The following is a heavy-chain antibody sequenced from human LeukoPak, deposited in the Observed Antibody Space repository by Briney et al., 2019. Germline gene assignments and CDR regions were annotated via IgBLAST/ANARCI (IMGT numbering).Heavy chain of an antibody. Sequence: GGSLRLSCAASGFTFSSYAMSWVRQAPGKGLEWVSSISSGSTYIYYADSVKGRFTISRDNSKDTVYLEMNSLRADDTAVYYCAKVKGIASGLYYFFYMDVWGKGTTVTVSS. CDR1: GFTFSSYA. D-gene: IGHD6-19*01. CDR3: AKVKGIASGLYYFFYMDV. J-gene: IGHJ6*03. V-gene: IGHV3-21*04. CDR2: ISSGSTYI.